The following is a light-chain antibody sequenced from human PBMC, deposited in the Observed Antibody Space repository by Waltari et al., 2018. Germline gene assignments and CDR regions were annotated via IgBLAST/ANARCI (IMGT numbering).Light chain of an antibody. J-gene: IGKJ4*01. V-gene: IGKV1-12*01. CDR1: HDVGTY. CDR3: QQAHSVPLT. Sequence: DIQMTQSPSSVSASIGDRVSFTCRASHDVGTYVTWYQQKPGKAPKLLIYAASTLQRGVPWRFSGRGSGTYFTFTISSLQPEDSATYYCQQAHSVPLTFGGGTKVDVK. CDR2: AAS.